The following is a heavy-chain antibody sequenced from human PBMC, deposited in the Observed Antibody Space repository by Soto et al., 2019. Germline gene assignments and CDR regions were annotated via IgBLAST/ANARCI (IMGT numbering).Heavy chain of an antibody. CDR1: GGSISSGGYY. D-gene: IGHD2-2*01. V-gene: IGHV4-31*03. CDR2: IYYSGST. J-gene: IGHJ5*02. Sequence: QVQLQESGPGLVKPSQTLSLTCTVSGGSISSGGYYWSWIRQHPGKGLEWIGYIYYSGSTYYNPALKRRVTISVDTSKNQFSLKLSSVTAADTAVYYCARALHYCSSTSCYGDNWFDPWGQGTLVTVSS. CDR3: ARALHYCSSTSCYGDNWFDP.